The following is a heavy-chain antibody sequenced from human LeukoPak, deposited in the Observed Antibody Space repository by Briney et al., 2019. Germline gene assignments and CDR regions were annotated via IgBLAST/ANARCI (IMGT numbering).Heavy chain of an antibody. V-gene: IGHV4-39*07. Sequence: PSETLSLTCTVSGGSISSSSYYWGWIRQPPGKGLEWIGSIYYSGSTYYNPSLKSRVTISVDTSKNQFSLKLSSVTAADTAVYYCARRGLERLGYPDYWGQGTLVTVSS. CDR1: GGSISSSSYY. J-gene: IGHJ4*02. CDR3: ARRGLERLGYPDY. CDR2: IYYSGST. D-gene: IGHD1-1*01.